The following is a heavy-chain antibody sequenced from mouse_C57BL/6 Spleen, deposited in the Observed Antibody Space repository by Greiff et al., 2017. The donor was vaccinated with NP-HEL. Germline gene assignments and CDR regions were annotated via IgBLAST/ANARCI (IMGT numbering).Heavy chain of an antibody. Sequence: QVQLKQSGAELVKPGASVKLSCKASGYTFPEYTIHWVKQRSGQGLEWIGWFYPGSGSIKYNEKFKDKATLTADKSSSTVYMELSRLTSEDSAVYFCARQKTTVVATRGYFDVWGTGTTVTVSS. CDR1: GYTFPEYT. CDR2: FYPGSGSI. V-gene: IGHV1-62-2*01. D-gene: IGHD1-1*01. J-gene: IGHJ1*03. CDR3: ARQKTTVVATRGYFDV.